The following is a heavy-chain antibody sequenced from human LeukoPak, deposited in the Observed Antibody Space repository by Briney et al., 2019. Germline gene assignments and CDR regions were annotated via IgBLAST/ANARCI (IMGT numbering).Heavy chain of an antibody. D-gene: IGHD6-6*01. CDR2: ITSDSNT. V-gene: IGHV3-53*01. Sequence: GGSLRLSCAASGLTVSSSSLSWVRQAPGKGLEWVSLITSDSNTYYADSVRGRFSVSRDNSKNTLFLQMNSLRADDTAVYYCAIASYSSWTFFEYWGQGTLVTVSS. CDR1: GLTVSSSS. J-gene: IGHJ4*02. CDR3: AIASYSSWTFFEY.